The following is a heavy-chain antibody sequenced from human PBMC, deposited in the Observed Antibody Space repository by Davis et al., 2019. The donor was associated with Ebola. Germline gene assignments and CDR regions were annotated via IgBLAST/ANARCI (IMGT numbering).Heavy chain of an antibody. Sequence: PGGSLRPSCAASGITFSSYSMNWVRQAPGKGLEGVSSISSSSSYIYYADSVKGRFTISRDNAKNSLYLQMNSLRAEDTAVYYCARETFTMVQGVIHPAHPHYYYGMDVWGQGTTVTVSS. CDR1: GITFSSYS. J-gene: IGHJ6*02. D-gene: IGHD3-10*01. CDR3: ARETFTMVQGVIHPAHPHYYYGMDV. V-gene: IGHV3-21*01. CDR2: ISSSSSYI.